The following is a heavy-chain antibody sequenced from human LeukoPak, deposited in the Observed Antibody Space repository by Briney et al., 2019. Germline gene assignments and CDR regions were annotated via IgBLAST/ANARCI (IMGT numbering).Heavy chain of an antibody. V-gene: IGHV3-7*01. J-gene: IGHJ4*02. CDR1: GFTFRSYW. D-gene: IGHD6-13*01. CDR2: INQDGSEK. CDR3: ARDEEGSNWYE. Sequence: GGSLRLSCAASGFTFRSYWMSWVRQAPGKGLEWVANINQDGSEKHYVDSVKGRYTISRDNAKNSLYLQTNSVRAEDTAVYYCARDEEGSNWYEWGQGALVTVSS.